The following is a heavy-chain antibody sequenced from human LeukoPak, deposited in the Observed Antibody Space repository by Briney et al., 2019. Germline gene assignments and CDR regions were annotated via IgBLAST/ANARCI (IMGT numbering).Heavy chain of an antibody. J-gene: IGHJ4*02. CDR1: GESSFSSYY. D-gene: IGHD3-22*01. CDR3: SRQVVGNDY. CDR2: INHSGYT. Sequence: SETLSLTCAVYGESSFSSYYWSWIRQTPGGALEWIGEINHSGYTNYNPFLKSRVTLSIDTSKNQFSLRLNSVTAADTAVYYCSRQVVGNDYWGQGTLVTVSS. V-gene: IGHV4-34*01.